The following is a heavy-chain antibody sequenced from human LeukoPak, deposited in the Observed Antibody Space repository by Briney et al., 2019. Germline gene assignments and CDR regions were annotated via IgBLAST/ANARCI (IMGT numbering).Heavy chain of an antibody. D-gene: IGHD5-18*01. CDR1: GFTFNYYA. V-gene: IGHV3-23*01. CDR2: ISDNEGRT. Sequence: PGGSLRLSCAASGFTFNYYAMSWVRLAPGKGLERVSGISDNEGRTYYTDSVTGRFTITRDKTKNTVFLQMHNLRADDTAVYFCAIHDSFIPFWGQGALVTVSS. CDR3: AIHDSFIPF. J-gene: IGHJ4*02.